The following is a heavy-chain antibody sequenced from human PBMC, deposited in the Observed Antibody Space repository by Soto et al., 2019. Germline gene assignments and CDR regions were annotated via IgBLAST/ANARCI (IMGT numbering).Heavy chain of an antibody. D-gene: IGHD6-25*01. Sequence: GGSLRFSCAASGFTLRTYWMTWVRQAPGKGLEWVANIKQDGSEKYYVDSVEGRFTISRDNARNSLSLQMTSLRADDTALYYCARGPAAGTYYYGMDVWGQGTTVTVSS. J-gene: IGHJ6*02. CDR3: ARGPAAGTYYYGMDV. CDR1: GFTLRTYW. CDR2: IKQDGSEK. V-gene: IGHV3-7*01.